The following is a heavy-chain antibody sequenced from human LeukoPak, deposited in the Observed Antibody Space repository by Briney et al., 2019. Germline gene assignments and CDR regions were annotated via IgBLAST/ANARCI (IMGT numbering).Heavy chain of an antibody. CDR1: GFTFSNAW. J-gene: IGHJ4*02. V-gene: IGHV3-15*01. D-gene: IGHD6-19*01. CDR2: IKSKTDGGTT. CDR3: TTEQWLVRAPFDY. Sequence: PGGSLRLSCAASGFTFSNAWMSWVRQAPGKGLEWVGRIKSKTDGGTTDYAAPVKGRFTISGDDSKNTLYLQMNSLKTEDTAVYYCTTEQWLVRAPFDYWGQGTLVTVSS.